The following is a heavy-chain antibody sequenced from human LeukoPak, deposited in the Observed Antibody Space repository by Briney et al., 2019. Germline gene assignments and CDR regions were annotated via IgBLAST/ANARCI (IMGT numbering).Heavy chain of an antibody. V-gene: IGHV3-7*01. D-gene: IGHD2-2*01. J-gene: IGHJ3*02. CDR3: AKEVAGHDTSWLHAFDI. Sequence: GGSLRLSCVASGFSFTTYWMTWVRQAPGKGLEWVANIAGDESQKKYMDSVKGRFTISRDNAKNSLYLQLNSLRAEDTAVYYCAKEVAGHDTSWLHAFDIWGQGAMVTVSS. CDR1: GFSFTTYW. CDR2: IAGDESQK.